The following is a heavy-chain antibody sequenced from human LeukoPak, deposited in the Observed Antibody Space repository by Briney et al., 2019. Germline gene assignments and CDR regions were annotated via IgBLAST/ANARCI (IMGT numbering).Heavy chain of an antibody. J-gene: IGHJ6*04. V-gene: IGHV4-38-2*02. Sequence: PSETLSLTCTVSGYSSSSGYYWGWIRQPPGKGLEWIGSIYHSGSTYYNPSLKSRVTISVDTSKNQFSLKLSSVTAADTAVYYCAVFFPSLGVASPKPASPFVWGKGTTVTVSS. D-gene: IGHD3-3*01. CDR1: GYSSSSGYY. CDR3: AVFFPSLGVASPKPASPFV. CDR2: IYHSGST.